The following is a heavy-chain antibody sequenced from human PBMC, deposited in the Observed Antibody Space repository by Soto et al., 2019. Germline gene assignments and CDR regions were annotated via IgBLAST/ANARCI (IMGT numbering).Heavy chain of an antibody. V-gene: IGHV4-59*08. J-gene: IGHJ4*02. CDR3: ARHHAGYSSGWSDFDY. Sequence: SETLSLTCTVSGGSISSYYWSWIRQPPGKGLEWIGYIYYSGSTNYNPSLKSRVTISVDTSKNQFSLKLISVTAADTAVYYCARHHAGYSSGWSDFDYWGQGTLVTVSS. D-gene: IGHD6-19*01. CDR1: GGSISSYY. CDR2: IYYSGST.